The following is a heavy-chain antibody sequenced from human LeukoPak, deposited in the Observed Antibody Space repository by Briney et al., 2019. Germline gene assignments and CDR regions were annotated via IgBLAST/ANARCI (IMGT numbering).Heavy chain of an antibody. Sequence: SETLSLTCTVSGGSISSGDYYWSWIRQPPGKGLERIGYIYYSGSTYYNPSLKSRVTISVDTSKNQFSLKLSSVTAADTAVYYCARERVVVAATHYFDYWGQGTLVTVSS. D-gene: IGHD2-15*01. V-gene: IGHV4-30-4*01. CDR2: IYYSGST. CDR1: GGSISSGDYY. J-gene: IGHJ4*02. CDR3: ARERVVVAATHYFDY.